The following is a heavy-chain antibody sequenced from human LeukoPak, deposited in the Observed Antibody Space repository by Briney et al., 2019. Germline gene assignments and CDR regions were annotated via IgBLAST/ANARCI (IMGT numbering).Heavy chain of an antibody. Sequence: RAGGSLRLSCAASGFTFDDYGMSWVRQAPGKGLEWVSGINLSSSSRGYADSVKGRFTISRDSAKKFLYLQMNSLRGEDTAIYSCAKDSRGGIAEAFFDAWGQGTLVTVSS. J-gene: IGHJ4*02. D-gene: IGHD6-13*01. CDR2: INLSSSSR. CDR1: GFTFDDYG. CDR3: AKDSRGGIAEAFFDA. V-gene: IGHV3-20*04.